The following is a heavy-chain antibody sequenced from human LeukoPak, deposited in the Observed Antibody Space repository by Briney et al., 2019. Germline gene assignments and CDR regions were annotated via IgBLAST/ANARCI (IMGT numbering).Heavy chain of an antibody. CDR1: GGSISSGGYY. D-gene: IGHD6-13*01. J-gene: IGHJ5*02. CDR3: ARSSRQNWFDP. Sequence: PSGTLSLTCTVSGGSISSGGYYWSWIRQHPGKGLEWIGYIYYSGSTYYNPSLKSRVTISVDTSKNQFSLKLSSVTAADTAVYYCARSSRQNWFDPWGQGTLVTVSS. CDR2: IYYSGST. V-gene: IGHV4-31*03.